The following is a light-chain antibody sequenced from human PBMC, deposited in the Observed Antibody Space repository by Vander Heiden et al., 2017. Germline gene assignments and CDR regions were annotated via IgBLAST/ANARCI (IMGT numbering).Light chain of an antibody. CDR2: KDS. CDR1: ALPKQY. CDR3: QSADSSGTYVV. V-gene: IGLV3-25*03. J-gene: IGLJ2*01. Sequence: SYELPQPPSVSVSPGQTARITCSGDALPKQYAYWYQQKPGQAPVLVIYKDSERPSGIPERFSGPSSGTTVTLTISGVQAEDEADYYCQSADSSGTYVVFGGGTKLTVL.